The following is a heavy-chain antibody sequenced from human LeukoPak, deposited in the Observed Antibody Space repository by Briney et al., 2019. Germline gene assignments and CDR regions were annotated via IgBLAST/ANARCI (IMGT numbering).Heavy chain of an antibody. CDR1: GFTFSSYA. CDR3: ARGSLHSAYGFDY. J-gene: IGHJ4*02. Sequence: GGSLRLSCAASGFTFSSYAMSWVRPAPGKGLEWVSHSSSSGSTIYYAGSVKGRFTIARDNAKNSVYLQMNSLRAEDTAVYYCARGSLHSAYGFDYWGQGTLVTVSS. CDR2: SSSSGSTI. V-gene: IGHV3-48*03. D-gene: IGHD5-12*01.